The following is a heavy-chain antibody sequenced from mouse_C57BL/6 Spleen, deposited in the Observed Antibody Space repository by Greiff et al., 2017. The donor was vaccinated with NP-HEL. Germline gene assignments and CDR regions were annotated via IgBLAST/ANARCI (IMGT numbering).Heavy chain of an antibody. CDR2: IWSGGST. Sequence: QVQLQQSGPGLVQPSQSLSITCTVSGFSLTSYGVHWVRQSPGKGLEWLGVIWSGGSTDYNAAFISRLSISKDNPKSQVFFKMNSLQADDTAIYYCATGDYDAMDYWGQGTSVTVSS. J-gene: IGHJ4*01. CDR1: GFSLTSYG. CDR3: ATGDYDAMDY. V-gene: IGHV2-2*01.